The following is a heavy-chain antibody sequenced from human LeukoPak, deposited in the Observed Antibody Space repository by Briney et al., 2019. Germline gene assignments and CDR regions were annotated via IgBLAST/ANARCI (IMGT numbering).Heavy chain of an antibody. CDR3: AKGTLGHCNGASCYPLDY. D-gene: IGHD2-15*01. CDR1: GFTFSNYA. J-gene: IGHJ4*02. CDR2: ITGGGGDT. Sequence: GRSLRLSCAASGFTFSNYAMAWVRQAPGKEPEWVSVITGGGGDTYHIDSVKGRFTISRDNSKNTLYLQMNSLRAEDTAVYFCAKGTLGHCNGASCYPLDYWGQGTLVTVSS. V-gene: IGHV3-23*01.